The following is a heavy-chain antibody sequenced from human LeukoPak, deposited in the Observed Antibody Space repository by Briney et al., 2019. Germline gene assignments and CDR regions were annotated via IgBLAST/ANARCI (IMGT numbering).Heavy chain of an antibody. CDR3: AKHLRFLEWLFVDY. J-gene: IGHJ4*02. CDR1: GFTFSSYA. Sequence: GGSLRLSCAASGFTFSSYAMSWVRQAPGKGLEWVSAISGSGGSTYYADSVKGRFTISRDNSKNTLYLQMNSLRAEDTAVYYCAKHLRFLEWLFVDYWGQGTLVTVSS. V-gene: IGHV3-23*01. CDR2: ISGSGGST. D-gene: IGHD3-3*01.